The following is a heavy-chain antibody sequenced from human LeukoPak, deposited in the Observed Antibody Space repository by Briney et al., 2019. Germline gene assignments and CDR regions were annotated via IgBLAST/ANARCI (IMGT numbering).Heavy chain of an antibody. CDR3: ARGGTDYYDSSGYSGY. D-gene: IGHD3-22*01. Sequence: GASVKVSCKASGYTFTSYYMHWVRQAPGQGLEWVGIINPSGGSTTYAQKFQGRATMTRDTSTSTVYMELSSLRSEDTAVYYCARGGTDYYDSSGYSGYWGQGTLVTVSS. CDR2: INPSGGST. V-gene: IGHV1-46*01. J-gene: IGHJ4*02. CDR1: GYTFTSYY.